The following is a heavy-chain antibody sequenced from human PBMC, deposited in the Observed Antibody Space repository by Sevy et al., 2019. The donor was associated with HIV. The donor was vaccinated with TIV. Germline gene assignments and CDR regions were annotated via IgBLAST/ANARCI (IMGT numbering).Heavy chain of an antibody. CDR3: ASRSQPSMVRGVIIPYYMDV. CDR1: GGSISSSSYY. D-gene: IGHD3-10*01. V-gene: IGHV4-39*01. J-gene: IGHJ6*03. CDR2: IYYSEST. Sequence: SETLSLTCTVSGGSISSSSYYWGWIRQPPGKGLEWIGSIYYSESTYYNPSLKSRVTISVDTSKNQFSLKLSSVTAADTAVYYYASRSQPSMVRGVIIPYYMDVWGKGTTVTVSS.